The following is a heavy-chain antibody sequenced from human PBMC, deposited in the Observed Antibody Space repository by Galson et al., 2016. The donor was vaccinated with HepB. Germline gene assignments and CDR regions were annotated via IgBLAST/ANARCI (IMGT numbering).Heavy chain of an antibody. J-gene: IGHJ4*02. CDR1: GFTFGTYW. D-gene: IGHD3/OR15-3a*01. V-gene: IGHV3-7*03. CDR3: ASLDWGQMLD. Sequence: SLRLSCAASGFTFGTYWLSWVRQAPGKGLEWVANMKHDGIEKNYVDSVKGRFTISRDNSKDTLYLQINSLSPDDTAVYYCASLDWGQMLDWGQGALVTVSS. CDR2: MKHDGIEK.